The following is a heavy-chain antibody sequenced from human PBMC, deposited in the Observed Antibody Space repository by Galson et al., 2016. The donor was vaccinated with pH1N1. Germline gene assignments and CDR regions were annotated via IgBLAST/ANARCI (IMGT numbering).Heavy chain of an antibody. CDR2: IYYSGST. CDR1: GDSISSSPYY. J-gene: IGHJ5*02. Sequence: LSLTCTVSGDSISSSPYYWGWVRQPPGKGLEWIGSIYYSGSTNYNPSPRSRVTISVDTSNSHFSLTLHSVSAADTAVYYCTRRDTSLGRFDPWGQGTLVTVSS. V-gene: IGHV4-39*02. D-gene: IGHD3-3*02. CDR3: TRRDTSLGRFDP.